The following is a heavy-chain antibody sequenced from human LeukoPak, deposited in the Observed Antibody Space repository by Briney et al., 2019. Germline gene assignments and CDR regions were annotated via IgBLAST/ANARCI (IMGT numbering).Heavy chain of an antibody. D-gene: IGHD1-1*01. CDR3: VKDFGRIRGTPDS. J-gene: IGHJ4*02. Sequence: GGSLRLSCSASGFVFSIYTMYWVRQAPGKGPEYVSTISGSGNGGSIYYADSVKGRFTISRDDSKSVVYLQMNGLRSEDTAVYYCVKDFGRIRGTPDSWGQGTLVTVSS. CDR1: GFVFSIYT. V-gene: IGHV3-64D*06. CDR2: ISGSGNGGSI.